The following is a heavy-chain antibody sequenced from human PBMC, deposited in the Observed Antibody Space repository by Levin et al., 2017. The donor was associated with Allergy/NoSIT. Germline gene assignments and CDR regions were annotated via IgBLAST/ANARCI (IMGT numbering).Heavy chain of an antibody. J-gene: IGHJ5*02. CDR2: ISYDGSNK. Sequence: GESLKISCAASGFTFSSYGMHWVRQAPGKGLEWVAVISYDGSNKYYADSVKGRFTISRDNSKNTLYLQMNSLRAEDTAVYYCAKDRSEGSYNNWFDPWGQGTLVTVSS. V-gene: IGHV3-30*18. CDR3: AKDRSEGSYNNWFDP. D-gene: IGHD3-10*01. CDR1: GFTFSSYG.